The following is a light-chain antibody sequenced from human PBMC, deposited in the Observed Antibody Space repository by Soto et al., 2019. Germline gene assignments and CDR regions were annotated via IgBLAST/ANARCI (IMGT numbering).Light chain of an antibody. V-gene: IGKV3-20*01. Sequence: EIVLRQSPGTLSLSPGERATLSCRTSQSVNNNYLAWYQQKPGQAPRLLIYGASNRATGIPDRFSGSGSGTDFTLTISRLEPEDFAVYYCQQYGSSGTFGQGTKVDIK. CDR3: QQYGSSGT. CDR1: QSVNNNY. J-gene: IGKJ1*01. CDR2: GAS.